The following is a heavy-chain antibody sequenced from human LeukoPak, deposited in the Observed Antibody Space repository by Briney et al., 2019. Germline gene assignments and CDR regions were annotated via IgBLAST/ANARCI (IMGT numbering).Heavy chain of an antibody. CDR3: ARDLGVRGVFDY. D-gene: IGHD3-10*01. V-gene: IGHV4-4*02. CDR1: GGSIGSSNW. CDR2: IYHSGST. Sequence: SETLYLTCAVSGGSIGSSNWWSWVRQPPGKGLEWIGEIYHSGSTYYNPSLKSRVTISVDTSKNQFSLKLSSVTAADTAVYYCARDLGVRGVFDYWGQGTLVTVSS. J-gene: IGHJ4*02.